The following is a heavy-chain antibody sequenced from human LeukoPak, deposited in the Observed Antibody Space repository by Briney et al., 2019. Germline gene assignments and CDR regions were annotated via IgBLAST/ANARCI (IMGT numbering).Heavy chain of an antibody. D-gene: IGHD5-12*01. J-gene: IGHJ6*02. Sequence: GRSLRLSCAASGFTFSSYAMHWVRQAPGKGLEWVAVISYDGSNKYYADSVKGRFTISRDNSKNTLYLQMNSLRAEDTAVYYCARGSVATISYGMDVWGQGTTVTVSS. V-gene: IGHV3-30-3*01. CDR1: GFTFSSYA. CDR2: ISYDGSNK. CDR3: ARGSVATISYGMDV.